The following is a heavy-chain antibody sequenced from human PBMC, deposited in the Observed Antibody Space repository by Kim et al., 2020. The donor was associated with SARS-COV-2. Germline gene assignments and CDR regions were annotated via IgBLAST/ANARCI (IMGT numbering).Heavy chain of an antibody. V-gene: IGHV3-30*18. D-gene: IGHD6-19*01. J-gene: IGHJ4*02. CDR3: AKDQLGIAVAGIFDY. CDR1: GFTFSSYG. Sequence: GGSLRLSCAASGFTFSSYGMHWVRQAPGKGLEWVAVISYDGSNKYYADSVKGRFTISRDNSKNTLYLQMNSLRAEDTAVYYCAKDQLGIAVAGIFDYWGQGTLVTVSS. CDR2: ISYDGSNK.